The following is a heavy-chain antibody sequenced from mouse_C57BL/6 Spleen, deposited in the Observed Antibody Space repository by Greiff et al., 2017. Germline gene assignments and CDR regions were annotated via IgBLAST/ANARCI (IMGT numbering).Heavy chain of an antibody. D-gene: IGHD3-2*02. CDR3: AREDSSGYPFAY. V-gene: IGHV1-64*01. Sequence: VQLQQPGAELVKPGASVKLSCKASGYTFTSYWMHWVKQRPGQGLEWIGMIHPNSGSTNYNEKFKSKATLTVDKSSSTAYMQLSSLTSEDSAVYYCAREDSSGYPFAYWGQGTLVTVSA. CDR1: GYTFTSYW. J-gene: IGHJ3*01. CDR2: IHPNSGST.